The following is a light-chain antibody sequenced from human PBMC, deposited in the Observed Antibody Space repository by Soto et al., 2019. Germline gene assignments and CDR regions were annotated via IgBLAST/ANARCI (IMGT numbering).Light chain of an antibody. CDR3: QQRSNWPLIT. Sequence: EIVLTQSPATLSLSPGESATLSCRASQSVSSYLAWYQQKPGQAPRLLVYDASNMAPGITARFIGSGSGTDFTLNISNLEPEDFAVYYCQQRSNWPLITFGPGTKVDIK. J-gene: IGKJ3*01. CDR2: DAS. V-gene: IGKV3-11*01. CDR1: QSVSSY.